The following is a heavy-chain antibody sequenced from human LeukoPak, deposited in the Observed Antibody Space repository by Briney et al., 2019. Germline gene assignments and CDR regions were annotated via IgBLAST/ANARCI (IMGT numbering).Heavy chain of an antibody. V-gene: IGHV3-74*01. CDR1: GFTFSNYD. CDR3: ARDRPGSRYYLDS. D-gene: IGHD1-26*01. J-gene: IGHJ4*01. CDR2: IDTDGSST. Sequence: PGGSLRLSCAASGFTFSNYDMSWVRQAPGKGLVWVSRIDTDGSSTSYADSVKGRFTISRDNAKNTVYLQMNSLRAEDTALYYCARDRPGSRYYLDSWGHGTLVTVSS.